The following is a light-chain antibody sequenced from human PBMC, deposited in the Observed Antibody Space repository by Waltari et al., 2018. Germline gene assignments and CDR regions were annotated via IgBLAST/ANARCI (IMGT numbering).Light chain of an antibody. V-gene: IGKV3-15*01. CDR1: QSVATY. CDR3: QNYDNAPAT. Sequence: EIVMTQSPATLSVFPGERATLSCRASQSVATYLAWYQQKPGQAPRLLIYGASTRPTGIPARFSGGGSGTEFTLTISSLQPEDVGTYYCQNYDNAPATFGQGTRLEIE. J-gene: IGKJ5*01. CDR2: GAS.